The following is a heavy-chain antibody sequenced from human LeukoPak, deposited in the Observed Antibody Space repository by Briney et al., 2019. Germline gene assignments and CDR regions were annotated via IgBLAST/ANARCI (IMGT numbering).Heavy chain of an antibody. J-gene: IGHJ5*02. CDR1: GDSVRSGPYY. CDR3: ARDLGNWFDP. V-gene: IGHV4-61*01. CDR2: GEST. Sequence: SETLSLTCTVSGDSVRSGPYYWSWIRQPPGKGLEWIGYGESTNYNPSLKSRVTISVDTSKSQFSLQLRYLTAADTAVYYCARDLGNWFDPWGQGTLVTVSS.